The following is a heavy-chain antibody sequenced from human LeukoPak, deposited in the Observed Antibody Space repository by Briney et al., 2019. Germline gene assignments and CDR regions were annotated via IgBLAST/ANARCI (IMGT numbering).Heavy chain of an antibody. CDR1: GGSISNYY. CDR2: IYYSGST. V-gene: IGHV4-59*12. Sequence: KPSETLSLTCTVSGGSISNYYWSWIRQPPGRGLEWIGFIYYSGSTNYNPSLKSRVTISVDASKNQFSLKLNSVTAADTAVYYCARETRGKTGSYGAFDIWGQGTMVTVSS. CDR3: ARETRGKTGSYGAFDI. D-gene: IGHD1-26*01. J-gene: IGHJ3*02.